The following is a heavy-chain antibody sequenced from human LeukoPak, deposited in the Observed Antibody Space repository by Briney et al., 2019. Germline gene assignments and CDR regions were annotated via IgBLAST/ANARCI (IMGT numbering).Heavy chain of an antibody. V-gene: IGHV4-59*12. J-gene: IGHJ3*02. CDR2: IYYSGST. Sequence: PSETLSLTCTVSGGSISSYYWIWIRQPPGKGLEWIGYIYYSGSTNYNPSLRSRVAISVDTSKNQFSLKLSSVTAADTAVYYCAREAAGAAHDAFDIWGQGTMVTVSS. CDR1: GGSISSYY. D-gene: IGHD6-13*01. CDR3: AREAAGAAHDAFDI.